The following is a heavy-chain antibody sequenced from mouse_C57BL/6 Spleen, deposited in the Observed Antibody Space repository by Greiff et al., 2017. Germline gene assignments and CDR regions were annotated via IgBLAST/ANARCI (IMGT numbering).Heavy chain of an antibody. CDR2: IDPANGNT. CDR1: GFNIKNTY. J-gene: IGHJ4*01. Sequence: EVKLQESVAELVRPGASVKLSCTASGFNIKNTYMHWVKQRPEQGLEWIGRIDPANGNTKYAPKFQGKATITADTSSNTAYLQLSSLTSEDTAIYYCARPYGSSPYYYAMDYWGQGTSVTVSS. V-gene: IGHV14-3*01. D-gene: IGHD1-1*01. CDR3: ARPYGSSPYYYAMDY.